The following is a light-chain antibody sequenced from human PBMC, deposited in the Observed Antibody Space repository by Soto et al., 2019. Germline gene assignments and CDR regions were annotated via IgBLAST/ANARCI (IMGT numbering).Light chain of an antibody. V-gene: IGLV2-23*02. CDR1: SSDVDLYSV. CDR2: EVN. Sequence: QSALTQPASVSGSPGQSITISCAGTSSDVDLYSVVSWYQHHPGKAPKVIIYEVNKRPSGVSNRFSGSKSGNTASLTIPGLQAEDEANYYCCSYGTKVFGGGTKLTVL. CDR3: CSYGTKV. J-gene: IGLJ1*01.